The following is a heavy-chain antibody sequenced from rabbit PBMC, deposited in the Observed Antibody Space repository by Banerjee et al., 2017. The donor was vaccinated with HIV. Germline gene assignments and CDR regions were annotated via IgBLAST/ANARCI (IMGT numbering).Heavy chain of an antibody. CDR2: INTSSGNT. Sequence: QSLEESGGDLVKPEGSLTLTCKASGIDFSSYGISWVRQAPGKGLEWIGCINTSSGNTVYASWAKGRFTISKTSSTTVTLQMTSLTAADTATYFCARDLAGVIGWNFGLWGPGTLVTVS. V-gene: IGHV1S40*01. CDR3: ARDLAGVIGWNFGL. CDR1: GIDFSSYG. J-gene: IGHJ4*01. D-gene: IGHD4-1*01.